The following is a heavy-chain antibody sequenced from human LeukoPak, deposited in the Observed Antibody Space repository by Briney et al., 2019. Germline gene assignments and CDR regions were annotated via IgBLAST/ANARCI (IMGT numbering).Heavy chain of an antibody. CDR1: GFTFSYCA. CDR3: AKDVYSSGTGGYFDS. V-gene: IGHV3-23*01. Sequence: GGSLRLSCEASGFTFSYCAMSWVRQSPGKGLEWLSTVGDSGSSTFYADSVRGRFTISRDNSMNMLYLQMNSLRAEDTALYYCAKDVYSSGTGGYFDSWSQGALVTVSS. J-gene: IGHJ4*02. CDR2: VGDSGSST. D-gene: IGHD6-19*01.